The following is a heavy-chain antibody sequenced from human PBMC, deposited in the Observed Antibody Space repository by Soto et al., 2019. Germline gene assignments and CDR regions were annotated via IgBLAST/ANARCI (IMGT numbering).Heavy chain of an antibody. CDR2: IIPIFGTA. D-gene: IGHD2-2*01. CDR3: ARDLLDCSSTSCYSGQNWFDP. Sequence: QVQLVQSGAEVKKPGSSVKVSCKASGGTFSSYAISWVRQAPGQGLEWTGGIIPIFGTANYAQKFQGRVTITADKSTSTAYMELSSLRSEDTAVYYCARDLLDCSSTSCYSGQNWFDPWGQGTLVTVSS. V-gene: IGHV1-69*06. J-gene: IGHJ5*02. CDR1: GGTFSSYA.